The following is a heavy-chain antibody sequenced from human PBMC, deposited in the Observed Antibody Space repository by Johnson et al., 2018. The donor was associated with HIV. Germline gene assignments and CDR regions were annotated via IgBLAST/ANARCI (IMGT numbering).Heavy chain of an antibody. V-gene: IGHV3-30-3*01. Sequence: QVQLVESGGGEVQPGRSLRLSCAASGFTFSSYAMHWVRQAPGKGLEWVAVISYDGSNKYYADSVKGRFTTSSDNSKTTLYLQRNSLRAEDTAVYYFARGDDSSGYLTAFDIWGQGTMVTVSS. J-gene: IGHJ3*02. CDR1: GFTFSSYA. D-gene: IGHD3-22*01. CDR3: ARGDDSSGYLTAFDI. CDR2: ISYDGSNK.